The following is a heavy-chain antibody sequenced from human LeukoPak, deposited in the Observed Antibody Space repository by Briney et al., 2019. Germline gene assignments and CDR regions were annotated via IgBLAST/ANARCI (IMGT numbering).Heavy chain of an antibody. CDR3: ARIYSSSWDSWGDY. D-gene: IGHD6-13*01. Sequence: GASVKVSCKASGGTFSSYAISWVRQAPGPGLEWMGWISAYNGNTNYEQKLQGRVTMTTDTSTSTAYMELRSLRSDDTAVYYCARIYSSSWDSWGDYWGQGTLVTVSS. CDR1: GGTFSSYA. CDR2: ISAYNGNT. J-gene: IGHJ4*02. V-gene: IGHV1-18*01.